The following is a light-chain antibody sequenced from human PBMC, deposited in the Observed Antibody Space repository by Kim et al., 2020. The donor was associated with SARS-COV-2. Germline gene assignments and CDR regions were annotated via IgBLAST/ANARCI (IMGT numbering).Light chain of an antibody. V-gene: IGLV3-21*04. CDR1: NSGSKS. Sequence: VAPGKPARITCGGNNSGSKSVRWYQQKPGQAPVLVIYYDSDRPSGIPERFSGSNAGNTATLTISRVEAGDEADYYCQVWDSSSDRVFGGGTQLTVL. CDR2: YDS. J-gene: IGLJ2*01. CDR3: QVWDSSSDRV.